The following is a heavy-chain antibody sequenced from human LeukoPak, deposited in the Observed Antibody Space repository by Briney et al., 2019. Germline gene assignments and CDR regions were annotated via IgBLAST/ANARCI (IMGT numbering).Heavy chain of an antibody. J-gene: IGHJ4*02. CDR2: ISHSGIA. D-gene: IGHD2/OR15-2a*01. CDR3: ARVLYDYYFDY. V-gene: IGHV4-31*03. Sequence: SQTLSLTCTVSGGSISSGGYYWTWIRQHPGKGLEWIACISHSGIAYYNPSLRSRVTISVDTSKNQFSLNLSSVTAADTALFYCARVLYDYYFDYWGQGTLVTVSS. CDR1: GGSISSGGYY.